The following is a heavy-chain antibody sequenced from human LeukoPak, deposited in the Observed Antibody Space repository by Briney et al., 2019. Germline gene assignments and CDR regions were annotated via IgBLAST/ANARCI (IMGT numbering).Heavy chain of an antibody. Sequence: GGSLRLSCAASGFTFSSHWTNWVRQAPGKGLEWVANIKEDGSEKYYVDSVKGRFTISRDNAKNSLYLQMNSLRAEDTAVYYCARNRLNIDYWGQGTLVTVSS. CDR2: IKEDGSEK. CDR3: ARNRLNIDY. CDR1: GFTFSSHW. J-gene: IGHJ4*02. D-gene: IGHD1-14*01. V-gene: IGHV3-7*01.